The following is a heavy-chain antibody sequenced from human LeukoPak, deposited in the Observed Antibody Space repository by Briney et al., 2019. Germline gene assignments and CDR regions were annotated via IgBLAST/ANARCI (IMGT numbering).Heavy chain of an antibody. Sequence: PGGSLRLSCAASRFPFSSYAMHWVRQAPGKGLEWVALISYDGSSKYHADFVKGRFTVSRDNSESTLYLQMNSLRAEDTAVYHCARARYCSSISCRDAFDIWGQGTMVTVSS. D-gene: IGHD2-2*01. CDR3: ARARYCSSISCRDAFDI. CDR1: RFPFSSYA. J-gene: IGHJ3*02. CDR2: ISYDGSSK. V-gene: IGHV3-30-3*01.